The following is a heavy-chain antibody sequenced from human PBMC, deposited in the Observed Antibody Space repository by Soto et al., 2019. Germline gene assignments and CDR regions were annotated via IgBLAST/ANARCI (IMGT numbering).Heavy chain of an antibody. J-gene: IGHJ5*02. CDR2: IKSKSDGGTT. CDR1: GFTFSYAW. D-gene: IGHD2-15*01. V-gene: IGHV3-15*01. CDR3: TTDLWRIAVVVGSTGYFNP. Sequence: GGSLRLSCAASGFTFSYAWMSWVRQSPGKGLDWVGRIKSKSDGGTTEYAAPVRGRFTISRDDSKNTLYLQMNSLKTEDTAVYYCTTDLWRIAVVVGSTGYFNPWGQGTPVTVSS.